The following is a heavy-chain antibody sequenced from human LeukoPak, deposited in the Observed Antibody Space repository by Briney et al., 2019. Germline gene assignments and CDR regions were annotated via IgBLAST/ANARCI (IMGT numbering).Heavy chain of an antibody. D-gene: IGHD5-12*01. V-gene: IGHV3-7*01. CDR1: GFTFSSYW. CDR3: ARWKGPRSEFDY. CDR2: IKQDGSEK. J-gene: IGHJ4*02. Sequence: GGSLRLSCAASGFTFSSYWMSWVRQAPGKGLEWVANIKQDGSEKYYVDSVKGRFTASRDNAKNSVNLQMNSLRVEDTAVYYCARWKGPRSEFDYWGQGTLVTVSS.